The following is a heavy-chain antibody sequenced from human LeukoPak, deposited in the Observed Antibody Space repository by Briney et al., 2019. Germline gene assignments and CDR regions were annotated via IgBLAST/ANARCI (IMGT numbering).Heavy chain of an antibody. CDR1: GDSISGSNYY. V-gene: IGHV4-61*05. D-gene: IGHD3-22*01. CDR3: ARDTYYYDSSGYWADY. J-gene: IGHJ4*02. CDR2: IYTSGST. Sequence: SETLSLTCSVSGDSISGSNYYWAWIRQPPGKGLEWIGNIYTSGSTNYNPSLKSRVTMSVDTSKNQFSLKLSSVTAADTAVYYCARDTYYYDSSGYWADYWGQGTLVTVSS.